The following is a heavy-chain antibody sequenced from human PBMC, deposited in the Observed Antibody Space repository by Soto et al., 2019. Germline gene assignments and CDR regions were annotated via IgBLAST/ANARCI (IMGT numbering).Heavy chain of an antibody. Sequence: PGGSLRLSCAASGFTFSRYSMKWVRQAPGKGLEWVSSISSSSSYIYYADSVKGRFTISRDNAKNSLYLQMNSLRAEDTAVYYCARVGGSFYYYYYYMDVWGKGTTVTVSS. D-gene: IGHD3-16*01. J-gene: IGHJ6*03. CDR1: GFTFSRYS. V-gene: IGHV3-21*01. CDR3: ARVGGSFYYYYYYMDV. CDR2: ISSSSSYI.